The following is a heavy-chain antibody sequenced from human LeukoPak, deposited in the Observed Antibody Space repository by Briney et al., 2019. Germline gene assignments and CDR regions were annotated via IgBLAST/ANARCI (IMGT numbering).Heavy chain of an antibody. CDR2: IYYSGST. CDR1: GGSISSYY. Sequence: PSETLSLTCTVSGGSISSYYRSWIRQPPGKGLEWIGYIYYSGSTNYNPSLKSRVTISVDTSKNQFSLKLSSVTAADTAVYYCVRLARKEWLQPDFDYWGQGTLVTVSS. CDR3: VRLARKEWLQPDFDY. J-gene: IGHJ4*02. V-gene: IGHV4-59*08. D-gene: IGHD5-24*01.